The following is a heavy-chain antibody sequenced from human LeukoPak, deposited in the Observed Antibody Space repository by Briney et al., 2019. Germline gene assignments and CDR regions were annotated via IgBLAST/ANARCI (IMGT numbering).Heavy chain of an antibody. CDR3: AKSCGGNSHDAFDI. V-gene: IGHV3-23*01. CDR1: GFTFSSYS. CDR2: IVGAGGIT. Sequence: GGSLRLSCAASGFTFSSYSITWVRQAPGKGLEWVSAIVGAGGITYYADSVKGRFTISRDNSKNTLYLQMNSLRAEDTAVYYCAKSCGGNSHDAFDIWGQGTLVTVSS. D-gene: IGHD4-23*01. J-gene: IGHJ3*02.